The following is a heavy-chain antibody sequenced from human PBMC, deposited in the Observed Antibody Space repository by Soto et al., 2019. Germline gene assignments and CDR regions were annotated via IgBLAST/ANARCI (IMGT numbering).Heavy chain of an antibody. Sequence: SLKISCTVSVYSFTSYWIVCVLPLPVKVLDWMGIIYPGDSDTRYSPSFQGQVTISADKSISTAYLQWSSLKASDTAMYYCARWLRFFVTHHVLENWFDTWGQGTLVTVSS. CDR2: IYPGDSDT. D-gene: IGHD3-3*01. CDR1: VYSFTSYW. J-gene: IGHJ5*02. V-gene: IGHV5-51*01. CDR3: ARWLRFFVTHHVLENWFDT.